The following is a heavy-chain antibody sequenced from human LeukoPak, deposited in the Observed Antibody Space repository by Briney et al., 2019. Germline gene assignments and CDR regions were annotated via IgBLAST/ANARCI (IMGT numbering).Heavy chain of an antibody. CDR3: ARDSSPYCGDDCYFDAFDP. Sequence: GGSLRLSCVASEFTFGSYWMTWVRQAPGKGLEWVANINQDGRKEHYVDSVKGRFTISRDNAKNFLYLQMNSLRAEDTAVYYCARDSSPYCGDDCYFDAFDPWGQGTMVTVSS. CDR2: INQDGRKE. J-gene: IGHJ3*01. CDR1: EFTFGSYW. D-gene: IGHD2-21*02. V-gene: IGHV3-7*03.